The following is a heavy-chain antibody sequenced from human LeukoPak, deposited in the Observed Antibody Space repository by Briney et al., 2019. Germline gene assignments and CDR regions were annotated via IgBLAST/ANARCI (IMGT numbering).Heavy chain of an antibody. J-gene: IGHJ6*03. D-gene: IGHD2-2*01. V-gene: IGHV4-59*01. CDR1: GGSISSSY. CDR3: ARLGGYCSSTSCYYYYYYYMDV. Sequence: RSSETLSLTCTVSGGSISSSYWSWIRQPPGKGLEWIGYIYYSGSTNYNPSLKSRVTISVDTSKNQFSLKLSSVTAADTAVYYCARLGGYCSSTSCYYYYYYYMDVWGKGTTVTVSS. CDR2: IYYSGST.